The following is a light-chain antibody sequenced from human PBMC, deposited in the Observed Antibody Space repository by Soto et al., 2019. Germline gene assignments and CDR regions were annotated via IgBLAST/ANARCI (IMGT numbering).Light chain of an antibody. CDR2: ESS. CDR1: QYISNY. V-gene: IGKV1-33*01. J-gene: IGKJ3*01. CDR3: QQYDNLPLT. Sequence: DIQMTQSPPSLSASVGDRVTITCRASQYISNYLNWYQQKPGKAPKVLIYESSNLEAGVPSRFSGSESGTEFTFTISSLQPEDIPTYYCQQYDNLPLTFGPGTKVYIK.